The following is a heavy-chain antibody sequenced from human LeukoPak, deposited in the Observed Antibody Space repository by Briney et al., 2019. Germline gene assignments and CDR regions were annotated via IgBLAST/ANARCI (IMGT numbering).Heavy chain of an antibody. CDR3: ARDYYDSSGFDY. V-gene: IGHV4-59*12. J-gene: IGHJ4*02. Sequence: PSETLSLTCTVSGGSISSYYWSWIRQPPGKGLEWIGYIYYSGSTNYNPSLKSRVTMSVDTSKNQFSLKLSSVTAADTAVYYCARDYYDSSGFDYWGQGTLVTVSS. CDR2: IYYSGST. D-gene: IGHD3-22*01. CDR1: GGSISSYY.